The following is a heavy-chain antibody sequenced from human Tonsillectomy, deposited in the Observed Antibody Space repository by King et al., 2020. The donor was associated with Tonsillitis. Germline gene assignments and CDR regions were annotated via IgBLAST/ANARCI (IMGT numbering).Heavy chain of an antibody. J-gene: IGHJ6*02. D-gene: IGHD3-3*01. CDR2: IYHSGSI. V-gene: IGHV4-4*02. CDR3: ARVGNDFWGGRLYGMDV. CDR1: GGYISSSNW. Sequence: VQLQESGPGLVKSSGTLSLTCAVSGGYISSSNWWSWVRQSPGKGLAWIGEIYHSGSINYNPSLKSRVTISVDKSKKQFSLKLSSVTAADTAVYYCARVGNDFWGGRLYGMDVWGQGTTVTVSS.